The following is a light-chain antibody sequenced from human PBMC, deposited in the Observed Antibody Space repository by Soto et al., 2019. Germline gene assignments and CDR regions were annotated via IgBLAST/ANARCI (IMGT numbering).Light chain of an antibody. CDR1: QTISSW. V-gene: IGKV1-5*03. J-gene: IGKJ1*01. CDR2: KAS. CDR3: QNYNSYSEA. Sequence: DIQMTQAPSTLSVSVGDRVTITCRASQTISSWLAWYQQKPGKAPKLLIYKASTLKSGVPSRFSGSGSGTEFTLTISSVQPDYFATYYCQNYNSYSEAFGQGTKVQLK.